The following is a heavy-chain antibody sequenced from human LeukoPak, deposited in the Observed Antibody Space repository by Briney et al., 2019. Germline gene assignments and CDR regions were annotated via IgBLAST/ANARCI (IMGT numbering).Heavy chain of an antibody. CDR1: GGSISGGDYY. CDR2: IYYSGST. D-gene: IGHD3-9*01. Sequence: SETLSLTCTVSGGSISGGDYYWSWIRQPPGKGLEWIGYIYYSGSTYYNPSLKSRVTISVDTSKNQFSLKLSSVTAADTAVYYCARDRYFDYIRFDPWGQGTLVTVSS. CDR3: ARDRYFDYIRFDP. J-gene: IGHJ5*02. V-gene: IGHV4-30-4*01.